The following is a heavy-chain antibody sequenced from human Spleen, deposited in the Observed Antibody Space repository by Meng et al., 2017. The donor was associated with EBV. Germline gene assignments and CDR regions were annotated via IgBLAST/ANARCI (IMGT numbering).Heavy chain of an antibody. Sequence: QVQLTPWGAGLFKPSETLSLTCTVYGDSFSAYYWRWIRQPPGRGLEWIGDVIHSGNTSYSPSLKSRVTISVDTSKRQFSLKLRSMTAADTAVYYCATGWGKANYWGQGTLVTVSS. V-gene: IGHV4-34*12. CDR2: VIHSGNT. CDR1: GDSFSAYY. J-gene: IGHJ4*02. CDR3: ATGWGKANY. D-gene: IGHD3-16*01.